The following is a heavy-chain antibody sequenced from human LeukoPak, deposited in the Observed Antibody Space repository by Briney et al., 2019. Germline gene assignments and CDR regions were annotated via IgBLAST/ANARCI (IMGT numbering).Heavy chain of an antibody. CDR2: ISYDGSNK. J-gene: IGHJ4*02. CDR3: AKGGYYGGNSGYFDY. V-gene: IGHV3-30*18. CDR1: GFTFSSYG. Sequence: GRSLRLSCATSGFTFSSYGMHWVRQAPGKGLEWVAVISYDGSNKYYADSVKGRFTISRDNSKNTLYLQMNSLRAEDTAVYYCAKGGYYGGNSGYFDYWGQGTLVTVSS. D-gene: IGHD4-23*01.